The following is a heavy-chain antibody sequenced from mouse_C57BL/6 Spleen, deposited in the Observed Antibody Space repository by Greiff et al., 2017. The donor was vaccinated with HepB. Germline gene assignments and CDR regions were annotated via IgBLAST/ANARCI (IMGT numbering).Heavy chain of an antibody. CDR1: GYTFTSYW. D-gene: IGHD1-1*01. V-gene: IGHV1-69*01. J-gene: IGHJ2*01. Sequence: QVQLQQPGAELVMPGASVKLSCKASGYTFTSYWMHWVKQRPGQGLEWIGEIDPSDSYTNYNQKFKGKSTLTVDKSSSTAYMQLSSLTSEDSAVYYCARWGVYYGSYYFDYWGQGTTLTVSS. CDR2: IDPSDSYT. CDR3: ARWGVYYGSYYFDY.